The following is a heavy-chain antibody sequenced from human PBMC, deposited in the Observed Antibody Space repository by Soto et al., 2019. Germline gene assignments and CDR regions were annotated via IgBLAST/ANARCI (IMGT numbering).Heavy chain of an antibody. J-gene: IGHJ6*02. Sequence: QVQLVQSGAEVKKPGASVKVSCKASGYTFTGYYMHWVRQAPGQGLEWMGWINPNSGGTNYAQKFQGRVTMTRDTSISTAYKELSRLRSDDTAGYYCARDLAFGGVGATFGGAYYYYGMDVWGQGTTVTVSS. CDR1: GYTFTGYY. D-gene: IGHD1-26*01. CDR3: ARDLAFGGVGATFGGAYYYYGMDV. V-gene: IGHV1-2*02. CDR2: INPNSGGT.